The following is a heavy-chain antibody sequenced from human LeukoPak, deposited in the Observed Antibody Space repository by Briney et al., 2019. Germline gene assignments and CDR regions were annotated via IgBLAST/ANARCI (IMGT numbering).Heavy chain of an antibody. CDR2: ISPAGGTT. D-gene: IGHD3-10*01. Sequence: GGSLRLSCAVSGFTFSSEAMGWVRQLPGGGLEWVSTISPAGGTTYYAESMKGRFTISRDNSENTVYLQMTSLRVEDTAEYCCAKTFYSGSGSELPHHWGQGTLVTVSS. CDR3: AKTFYSGSGSELPHH. J-gene: IGHJ1*01. V-gene: IGHV3-23*01. CDR1: GFTFSSEA.